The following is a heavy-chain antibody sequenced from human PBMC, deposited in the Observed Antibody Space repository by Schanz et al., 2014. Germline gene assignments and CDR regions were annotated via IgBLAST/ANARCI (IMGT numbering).Heavy chain of an antibody. J-gene: IGHJ2*01. CDR1: GFTFSSYA. V-gene: IGHV3-23*01. D-gene: IGHD2-21*02. Sequence: EVQLLESGGGLVQPGGSLRLSCAASGFTFSSYAMSWVRQAPGKGLEWVSYVSRSTPDIYYADSVKGRFTMSRDNAKNSVFLQMNSLRAEDTAVYFCAKDLGVDCGDGCFNWYFDLWGRGPLVTVSS. CDR3: AKDLGVDCGDGCFNWYFDL. CDR2: VSRSTPDI.